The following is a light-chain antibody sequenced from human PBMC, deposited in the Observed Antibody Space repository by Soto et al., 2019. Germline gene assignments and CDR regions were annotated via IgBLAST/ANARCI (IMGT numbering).Light chain of an antibody. J-gene: IGKJ1*01. CDR3: QQYTDSRT. V-gene: IGKV3-15*01. Sequence: EILMTQSPVPLSVSPGGRATLSCRASQSISDTLAWYQQKPGQAPRLLIHGASTRAPGFPARFSGSGSGTDFTLTISRLEPEDFAVYYCQQYTDSRTFGQGTKVDIK. CDR1: QSISDT. CDR2: GAS.